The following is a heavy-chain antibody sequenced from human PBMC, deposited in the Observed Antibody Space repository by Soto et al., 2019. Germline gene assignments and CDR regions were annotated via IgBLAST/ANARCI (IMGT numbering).Heavy chain of an antibody. Sequence: QVQLVQSGAEVKEPGASVKVSCKASGYTFTSLDINWMRQVTGQGLEWMGWMNTDGGSTGYALKFEGRVTMTRDTSISTADMELRNLRSEDTAVYYCARGINQGVDYWGQGTLVTVSS. CDR1: GYTFTSLD. J-gene: IGHJ4*02. V-gene: IGHV1-8*01. CDR2: MNTDGGST. CDR3: ARGINQGVDY. D-gene: IGHD1-26*01.